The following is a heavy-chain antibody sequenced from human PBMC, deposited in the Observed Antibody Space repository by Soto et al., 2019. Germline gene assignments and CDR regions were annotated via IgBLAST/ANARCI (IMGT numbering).Heavy chain of an antibody. CDR1: GFTFSSYA. D-gene: IGHD2-2*01. J-gene: IGHJ5*02. V-gene: IGHV3-23*01. Sequence: GGSLRLSCAASGFTFSSYAMSCVRQAPGKGLEWLSAISGSGGSTYYADSVKGRFTISGDNSKNTLYLQMNSLRAEDTAVYYCASPSRYQLPEDWFDPWGQGTLVTVSS. CDR2: ISGSGGST. CDR3: ASPSRYQLPEDWFDP.